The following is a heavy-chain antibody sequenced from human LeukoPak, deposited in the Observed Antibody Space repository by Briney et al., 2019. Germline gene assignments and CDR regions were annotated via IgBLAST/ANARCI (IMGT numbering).Heavy chain of an antibody. CDR2: IYSGGTK. J-gene: IGHJ4*02. CDR3: TKVVRIVATPEYYYDY. Sequence: GGSLRLSCAASGVTVSDNYMSWVRQAPGKGLEWVSVIYSGGTKYYADFVRGRFTISRDKSKNTLYLQMNSLRADDTAVYYCTKVVRIVATPEYYYDYWGQGTLLTVSS. CDR1: GVTVSDNY. V-gene: IGHV3-66*01. D-gene: IGHD5-12*01.